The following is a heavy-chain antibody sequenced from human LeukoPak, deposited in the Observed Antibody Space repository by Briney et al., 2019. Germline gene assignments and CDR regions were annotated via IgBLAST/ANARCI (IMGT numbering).Heavy chain of an antibody. J-gene: IGHJ4*02. CDR2: ISGSGGST. V-gene: IGHV3-23*01. D-gene: IGHD1-1*01. CDR1: GFTFSSYA. CDR3: ATRYGYYWTVDY. Sequence: PGGSLRHSCEASGFTFSSYAMSWVRQAPGKGLEWVSAISGSGGSTYYADSVKGRFTISRDNSKNTPYLQMNSLRAEDTAVYYCATRYGYYWTVDYWGQGTLVTVSS.